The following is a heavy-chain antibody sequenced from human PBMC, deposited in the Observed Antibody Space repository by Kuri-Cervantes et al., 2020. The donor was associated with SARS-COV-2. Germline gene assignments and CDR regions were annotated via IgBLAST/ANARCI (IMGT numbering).Heavy chain of an antibody. Sequence: SETLSLTCTVSGDSISSSNYYWGWIRQPPGKGLEWIGSIYYSGNTYYSPPLKIRVTISVDTSINQLSRKLTSVTAADTAVYYCARHFIAGRGWFDPWGQGAVVTVSS. CDR2: IYYSGNT. D-gene: IGHD6-6*01. CDR3: ARHFIAGRGWFDP. CDR1: GDSISSSNYY. V-gene: IGHV4-39*01. J-gene: IGHJ5*02.